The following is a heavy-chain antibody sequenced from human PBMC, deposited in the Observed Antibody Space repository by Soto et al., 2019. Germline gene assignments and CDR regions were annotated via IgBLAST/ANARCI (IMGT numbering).Heavy chain of an antibody. Sequence: SETLSLTCTVSGGSISSGDYYWSWIRQPPGKGLEWIGDIYYSGSTYYNPSLKSRVAISVDTSKNHFSLKLGSVTAADTAVYYCASRKSSPYFDYWGQGTLVTVSS. CDR1: GGSISSGDYY. D-gene: IGHD3-10*01. V-gene: IGHV4-30-4*01. J-gene: IGHJ4*02. CDR3: ASRKSSPYFDY. CDR2: IYYSGST.